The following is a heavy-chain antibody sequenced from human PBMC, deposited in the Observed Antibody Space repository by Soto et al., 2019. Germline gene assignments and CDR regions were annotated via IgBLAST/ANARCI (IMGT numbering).Heavy chain of an antibody. CDR3: ARRSAHSSGWFWSFDP. CDR1: GYTFTGYY. Sequence: QVQLVQSGAEVKKPGASVKVSCKASGYTFTGYYMHWVRQAPGQGLEWMGWINPNSGGTNYAQKFQGRVTMTRDTSISTAYMELSRLRSDDTAVYYCARRSAHSSGWFWSFDPWGQGTLVTVSS. J-gene: IGHJ5*02. CDR2: INPNSGGT. D-gene: IGHD6-19*01. V-gene: IGHV1-2*02.